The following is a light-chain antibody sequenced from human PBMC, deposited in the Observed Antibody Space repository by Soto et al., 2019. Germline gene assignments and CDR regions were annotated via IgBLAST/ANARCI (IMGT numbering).Light chain of an antibody. J-gene: IGLJ1*01. CDR1: SSVVGGYNY. V-gene: IGLV2-14*01. Sequence: QSVLTQPRSVSGSPGQSVTISCTGTSSVVGGYNYVSWYQQHPGKAPKLMIYDVSNRPSGVSNRFSGSKSGNTASLTISGLQAEDEADYYCSSYTSSSMGVFGTGTKVTVL. CDR2: DVS. CDR3: SSYTSSSMGV.